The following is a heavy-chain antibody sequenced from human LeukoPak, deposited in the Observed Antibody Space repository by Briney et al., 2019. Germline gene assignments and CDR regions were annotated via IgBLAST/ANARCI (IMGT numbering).Heavy chain of an antibody. CDR1: GGTFSSYA. CDR3: ARAGSSWPDRFDY. D-gene: IGHD6-13*01. V-gene: IGHV1-69*01. CDR2: IIPIFGTA. Sequence: ASVKVSCKASGGTFSSYAISWARQAPGQGLEWMGGIIPIFGTANYAQKFQGRVTITADESTSTAYMELSSLRSEDTAVYYCARAGSSWPDRFDYWGQGTLVTVSS. J-gene: IGHJ4*02.